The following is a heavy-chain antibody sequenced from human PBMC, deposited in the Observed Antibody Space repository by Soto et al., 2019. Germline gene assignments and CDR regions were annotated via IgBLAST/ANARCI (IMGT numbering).Heavy chain of an antibody. CDR3: ARDLYYYDSSGYGY. CDR1: GGTFSSYA. CDR2: IIPIFGTA. J-gene: IGHJ4*02. D-gene: IGHD3-22*01. V-gene: IGHV1-69*13. Sequence: SVKVSCKASGGTFSSYAISWVRQAPGQGLEWMGGIIPIFGTANYAQKFQGRVTITADESTSTAYMELSSLRSEDTAVYYCARDLYYYDSSGYGYWGQGTLVTVSS.